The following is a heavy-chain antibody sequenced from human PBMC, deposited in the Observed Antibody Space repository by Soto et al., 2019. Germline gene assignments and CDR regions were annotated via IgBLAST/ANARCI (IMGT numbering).Heavy chain of an antibody. CDR2: ISYDGSNK. CDR1: GFTFSSYG. V-gene: IGHV3-30*03. D-gene: IGHD2-2*01. CDR3: ARLITTDCSSTSCYGGYYYYYMDV. J-gene: IGHJ6*03. Sequence: QVQLVESGGGVVQPGRSLRLSCAASGFTFSSYGMHWVRQAPGKGLEWVAVISYDGSNKYYADSVKGRFTISRDNSKNTLYLQMNSLRAEDTAVYYCARLITTDCSSTSCYGGYYYYYMDVWGKGTTVTVSS.